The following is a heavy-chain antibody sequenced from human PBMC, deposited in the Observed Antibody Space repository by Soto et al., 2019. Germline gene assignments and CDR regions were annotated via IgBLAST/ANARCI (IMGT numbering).Heavy chain of an antibody. Sequence: QVLLAQSGAEVRNPGSSMNISCKASGGSFSDSAFSWVRQAPGPGLEWMGGIIPMFAATKYAQRFQGRVTITADASPRTVYLALSSLTSADSAVYYCARGGIVAVPAALSSYDDYTNYRFDSWGQGTLVSVSS. V-gene: IGHV1-69*01. CDR2: IIPMFAAT. CDR1: GGSFSDSA. CDR3: ARGGIVAVPAALSSYDDYTNYRFDS. J-gene: IGHJ4*02. D-gene: IGHD2-15*01.